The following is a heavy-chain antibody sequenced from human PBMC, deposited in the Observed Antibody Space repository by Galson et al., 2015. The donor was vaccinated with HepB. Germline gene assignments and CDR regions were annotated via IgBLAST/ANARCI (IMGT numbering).Heavy chain of an antibody. CDR3: ARAGGIVVVPAAIPSGFDY. V-gene: IGHV1-69*13. D-gene: IGHD2-2*02. J-gene: IGHJ4*02. CDR2: IIPIFGTA. Sequence: SVKVSCKASGGTFSSYAIRWVRQAPGQGLEWMGGIIPIFGTANYAQKFQGRVTITADESTSTAYMELSSLRSEDTAVYYCARAGGIVVVPAAIPSGFDYWGQGALVTVSS. CDR1: GGTFSSYA.